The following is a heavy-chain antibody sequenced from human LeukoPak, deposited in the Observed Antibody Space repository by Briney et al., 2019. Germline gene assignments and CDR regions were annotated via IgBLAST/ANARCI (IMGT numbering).Heavy chain of an antibody. Sequence: GGSLRLSCAASGFTFSRYAMSWVRQAPGKGLEWVSAISGSGGSTYYADSVKGRFTISRDNSKNTLYLQMNSLRAEDTAVYYCAKDLDSGYGGNYWGQGTLVTVSS. CDR1: GFTFSRYA. V-gene: IGHV3-23*01. CDR3: AKDLDSGYGGNY. D-gene: IGHD5-12*01. CDR2: ISGSGGST. J-gene: IGHJ4*02.